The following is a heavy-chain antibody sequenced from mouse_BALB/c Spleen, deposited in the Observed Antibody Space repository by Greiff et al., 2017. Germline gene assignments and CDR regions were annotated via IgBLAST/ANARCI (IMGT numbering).Heavy chain of an antibody. CDR2: IWGDGST. D-gene: IGHD3-1*01. CDR1: GFSLTGYG. V-gene: IGHV2-6-7*01. J-gene: IGHJ4*01. Sequence: QVQLKESGPGLVAPSQSLSITCTVSGFSLTGYGVNWVRQPPGKGLEWLGMIWGDGSTDYNSALKSRLSISKDNSKSQVFLKMNSLQTDDTARYYCARGSGPHYYAMDYWGQGTSVTVSS. CDR3: ARGSGPHYYAMDY.